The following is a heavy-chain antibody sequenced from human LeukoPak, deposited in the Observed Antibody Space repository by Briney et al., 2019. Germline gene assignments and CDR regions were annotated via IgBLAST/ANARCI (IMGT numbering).Heavy chain of an antibody. V-gene: IGHV3-30-3*01. CDR2: ISYDGSNK. D-gene: IGHD2-2*01. CDR1: GFTFSGYA. J-gene: IGHJ6*02. CDR3: ARTYCSSTSCFGSAYYYYYGMDV. Sequence: GGSLRLSCAASGFTFSGYAMHWVRQAPGKGLEWVAVISYDGSNKYYADSVKGRFTISRDNSKNTLYLQMNSLRAEDTAVYYCARTYCSSTSCFGSAYYYYYGMDVWGQGTTVTVSS.